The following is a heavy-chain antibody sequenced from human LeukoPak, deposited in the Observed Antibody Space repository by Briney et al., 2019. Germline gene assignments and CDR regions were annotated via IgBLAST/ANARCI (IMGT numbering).Heavy chain of an antibody. CDR3: ARDVFFRAHNWFDP. J-gene: IGHJ5*02. D-gene: IGHD2/OR15-2a*01. CDR1: GASISSHY. Sequence: SETLSLTCNVSGASISSHYWNWIRQPAGKELEWIGRIYNTGSANYNPSLKSRVTMSLDTSGNQISLKLTSVTAADTAVYYCARDVFFRAHNWFDPWGQGTLVTVSS. V-gene: IGHV4-4*07. CDR2: IYNTGSA.